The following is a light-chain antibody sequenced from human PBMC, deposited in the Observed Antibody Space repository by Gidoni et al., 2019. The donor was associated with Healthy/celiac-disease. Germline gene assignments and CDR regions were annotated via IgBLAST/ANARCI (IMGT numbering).Light chain of an antibody. CDR1: QGISSY. J-gene: IGKJ2*01. CDR2: AAS. V-gene: IGKV1-9*01. Sequence: IQLNQSPSSLSASVGDRVTITCRASQGISSYLAWYQQQPGKAPKLLIYAASTLQSGVPSRFSGSGSGTDFTLTISSLQPEDFATYYCQQLNSYPYTFGQGTKLEIK. CDR3: QQLNSYPYT.